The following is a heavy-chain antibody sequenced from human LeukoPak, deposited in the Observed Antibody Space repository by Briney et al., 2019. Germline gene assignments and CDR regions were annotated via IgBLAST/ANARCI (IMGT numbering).Heavy chain of an antibody. CDR3: AKEPSYSSSWYFQH. CDR2: ISYDGSNK. D-gene: IGHD6-13*01. Sequence: GGSLRLSCAASGFTFSSYGMHWVRQAPGKRLEWVAVISYDGSNKYYADSVKGRFTISRDNSKNTLYLQMNSLRAEDTAVYYCAKEPSYSSSWYFQHWGQGTLVTVSS. CDR1: GFTFSSYG. V-gene: IGHV3-30*18. J-gene: IGHJ1*01.